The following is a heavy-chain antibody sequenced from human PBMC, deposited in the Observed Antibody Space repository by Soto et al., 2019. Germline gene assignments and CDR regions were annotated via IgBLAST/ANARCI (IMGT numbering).Heavy chain of an antibody. D-gene: IGHD3-10*01. CDR3: AKGLSGRYYTLFDY. CDR1: GFGFSNYA. J-gene: IGHJ4*02. V-gene: IGHV3-23*01. Sequence: EVQLSESGGGLVQPGGSLRLSCAASGFGFSNYAMNWVRQAPGKGLEWVSAISGSGSGDGTYYADSVKGRFTISRDSSKNTLFLQMSSLRAADTAVYYCAKGLSGRYYTLFDYWGQGVLVTVSS. CDR2: ISGSGSGDGT.